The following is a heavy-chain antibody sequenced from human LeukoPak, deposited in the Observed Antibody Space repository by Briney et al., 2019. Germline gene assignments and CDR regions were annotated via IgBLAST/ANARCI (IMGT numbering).Heavy chain of an antibody. V-gene: IGHV1-2*06. J-gene: IGHJ4*02. CDR3: ARETTVTTLNYLRFDY. CDR2: INPNSGGT. CDR1: GYTFTGYY. Sequence: ASVKVSCKASGYTFTGYYMHWVRQAPGQGLEWMGRINPNSGGTNYAQKFQGRVTMTRDTSISTAYMELSRLRSDDTAVYYCARETTVTTLNYLRFDYRGQGTLVTVSS. D-gene: IGHD4-17*01.